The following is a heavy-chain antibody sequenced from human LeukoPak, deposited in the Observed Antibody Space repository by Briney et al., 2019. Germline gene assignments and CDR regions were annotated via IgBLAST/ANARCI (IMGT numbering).Heavy chain of an antibody. CDR1: GFTFSRHW. Sequence: GWSLGLSCATSGFTFSRHWMSWVRQAPGKGPEWVANIKQDGSERYYVHSVKGRFTISRDNAKNSLYLQMNSLRAEDTAVYYCARDGGHSTDLDYWGQGIPVTVSS. CDR3: ARDGGHSTDLDY. V-gene: IGHV3-7*01. D-gene: IGHD2-8*02. J-gene: IGHJ4*02. CDR2: IKQDGSER.